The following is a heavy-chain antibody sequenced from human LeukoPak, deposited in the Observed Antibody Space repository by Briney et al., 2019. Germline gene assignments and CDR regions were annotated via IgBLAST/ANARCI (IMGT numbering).Heavy chain of an antibody. CDR1: GFTFSSYA. D-gene: IGHD4-11*01. CDR2: ISGSGGST. J-gene: IGHJ6*03. CDR3: AKDHAGKVTSWFRYYYYMDV. V-gene: IGHV3-23*01. Sequence: PGGSLRLSCAASGFTFSSYAMSWVRQAPGKGLEWVSAISGSGGSTYYADSVKGRFTISRDNSKNTLYLQMNSLRAEDTAVYYCAKDHAGKVTSWFRYYYYMDVWGKGTTVTVSS.